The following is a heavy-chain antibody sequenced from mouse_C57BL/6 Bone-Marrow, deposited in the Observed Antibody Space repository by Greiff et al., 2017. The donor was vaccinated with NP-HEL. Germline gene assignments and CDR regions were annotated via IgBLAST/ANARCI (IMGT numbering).Heavy chain of an antibody. CDR1: GYTFTSYW. J-gene: IGHJ1*03. CDR2: IHPNSGST. CDR3: ASPSYYDSSCRWYFDV. D-gene: IGHD1-1*01. V-gene: IGHV1-64*01. Sequence: VQLQQPGAELVKPGASVKLSCKASGYTFTSYWMHWVKQRPGQGLEWIGMIHPNSGSTNYNEKFKSKATLTVDKSSSTAYMQLSSLTSEDSAVYDCASPSYYDSSCRWYFDVWGTGTTVTVSS.